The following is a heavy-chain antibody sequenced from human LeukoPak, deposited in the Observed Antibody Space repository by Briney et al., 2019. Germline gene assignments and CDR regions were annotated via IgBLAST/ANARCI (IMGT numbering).Heavy chain of an antibody. CDR3: ARDLLLWFGERGWFAP. V-gene: IGHV3-33*01. J-gene: IGHJ5*02. CDR1: GFTFSSYG. CDR2: IWYDGSNK. Sequence: GGSLRLSCAASGFTFSSYGMHWVRQAPGKGLEWVAVIWYDGSNKYYADSVKGRFTISRDNSKNTLYLQMNSLRAEDTAVYYCARDLLLWFGERGWFAPGGQETRVPVPS. D-gene: IGHD3-10*01.